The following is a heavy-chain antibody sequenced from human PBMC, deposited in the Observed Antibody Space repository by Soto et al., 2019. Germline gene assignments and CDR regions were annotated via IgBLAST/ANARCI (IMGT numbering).Heavy chain of an antibody. CDR3: ARDKNDYGDHCAFDI. J-gene: IGHJ3*02. V-gene: IGHV4-34*01. D-gene: IGHD4-17*01. Sequence: QVQLQQWGAGLLKPSETLSLTCAVYGGSFSGYYWSWIRQTPGKGLEWIGEINHSGSTNYNPSLNSRVTISVATSKNQFSLKLSAVTSADTAVYYCARDKNDYGDHCAFDIWGQGTMVTVSS. CDR1: GGSFSGYY. CDR2: INHSGST.